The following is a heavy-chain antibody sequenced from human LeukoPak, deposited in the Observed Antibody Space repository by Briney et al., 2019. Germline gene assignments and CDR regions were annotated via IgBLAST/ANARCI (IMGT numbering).Heavy chain of an antibody. V-gene: IGHV3-48*02. CDR2: ISSSSSTK. J-gene: IGHJ5*02. CDR3: ARERLDSSNWFDP. CDR1: GFTFSSYN. Sequence: TGGSLRLSCAASGFTFSSYNMNWVRQAPGKGLEWVSYISSSSSTKYYADSVKSRFTISRDNAKNSLYLQMNCLRDEDTAVYCCARERLDSSNWFDPWGQGTLVTVSS. D-gene: IGHD3-16*01.